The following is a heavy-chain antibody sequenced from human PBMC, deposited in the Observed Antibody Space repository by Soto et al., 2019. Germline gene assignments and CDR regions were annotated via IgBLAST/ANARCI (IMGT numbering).Heavy chain of an antibody. CDR1: GFTFNKYW. D-gene: IGHD2-21*01. J-gene: IGHJ4*02. CDR3: ARDDHTYGVY. V-gene: IGHV3-74*01. Sequence: PGGSLRLSCAASGFTFNKYWMHWVRQAPGKGLVWVPAINSDGSTTNYADSVKGRFTISRDDATSSLHLHMNSLRTEDTAVYYCARDDHTYGVYWGQGTPVTVSS. CDR2: INSDGSTT.